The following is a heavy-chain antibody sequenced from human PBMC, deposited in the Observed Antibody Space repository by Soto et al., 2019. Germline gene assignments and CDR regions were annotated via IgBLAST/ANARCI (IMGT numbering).Heavy chain of an antibody. CDR2: INHSGST. V-gene: IGHV4-34*01. CDR1: GGSFSGYY. CDR3: ARGSWYYYYGMDV. D-gene: IGHD6-13*01. J-gene: IGHJ6*02. Sequence: PXGTLSLTCAVYGGSFSGYYWSWIRQPPGKGLEWIGEINHSGSTNYNPSLKSRVTISVDTSKNQFSLKLSSVTAADTAVYYCARGSWYYYYGMDVWGQGTTVTVS.